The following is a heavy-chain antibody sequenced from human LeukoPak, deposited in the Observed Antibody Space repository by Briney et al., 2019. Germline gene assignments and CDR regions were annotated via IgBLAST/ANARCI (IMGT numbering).Heavy chain of an antibody. CDR1: GFTFSSYD. V-gene: IGHV3-13*01. Sequence: PGGSLRLSCEASGFTFSSYDMHWVRQATGKGLEWVSAIGTAGDTYYPGSVKGRFTISRENAKNSLYLQMNSLRAGDTAVYYCARVSAGSYFDYWGQGTLVTVSS. D-gene: IGHD3-10*01. CDR3: ARVSAGSYFDY. J-gene: IGHJ4*02. CDR2: IGTAGDT.